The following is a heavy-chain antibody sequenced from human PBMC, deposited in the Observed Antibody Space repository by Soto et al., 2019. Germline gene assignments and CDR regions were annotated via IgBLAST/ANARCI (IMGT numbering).Heavy chain of an antibody. J-gene: IGHJ6*04. CDR3: ASSIAVARFDV. Sequence: QLQLPESGPGLVNPSETLSLTCTVCGGSITSSSYYWGWIRQPPGKGLEWIGSIYFIGSTYYNPSLKSRVTISVDTAKNQFSLKLSSVTAADTAVYYCASSIAVARFDVWCKGTTVTVSS. D-gene: IGHD6-19*01. CDR1: GGSITSSSYY. CDR2: IYFIGST. V-gene: IGHV4-39*01.